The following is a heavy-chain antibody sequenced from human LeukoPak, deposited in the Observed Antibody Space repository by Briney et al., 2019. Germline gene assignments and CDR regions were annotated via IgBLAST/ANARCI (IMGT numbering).Heavy chain of an antibody. V-gene: IGHV3-23*01. CDR1: GFTFSNYG. Sequence: GGSLRLSCEASGFTFSNYGMNWVRQAPGKGLEWVSGIGGSGGFTTYFADSVKGRFTISRDNSKNTLYLQMNSLRADDTALYYCARDRRYASFDNWGQGTLVTVSS. J-gene: IGHJ4*02. CDR3: ARDRRYASFDN. CDR2: IGGSGGFTT. D-gene: IGHD1-1*01.